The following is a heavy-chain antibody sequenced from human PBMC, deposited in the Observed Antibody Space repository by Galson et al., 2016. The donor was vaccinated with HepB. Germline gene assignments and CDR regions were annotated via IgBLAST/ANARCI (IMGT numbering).Heavy chain of an antibody. CDR2: IKQDGGEK. CDR3: ARGGGYCSGAACDALVGYYRGLDV. Sequence: SLRLSCAASGFTFSSYWMSWVRQAPGKGLEWVANIKQDGGEKDYVDSVKGRFTISRDNAKNSVYLQMSSLRAEDSAVYYCARGGGYCSGAACDALVGYYRGLDVWGQGTTVIVSS. CDR1: GFTFSSYW. J-gene: IGHJ6*02. D-gene: IGHD2-15*01. V-gene: IGHV3-7*03.